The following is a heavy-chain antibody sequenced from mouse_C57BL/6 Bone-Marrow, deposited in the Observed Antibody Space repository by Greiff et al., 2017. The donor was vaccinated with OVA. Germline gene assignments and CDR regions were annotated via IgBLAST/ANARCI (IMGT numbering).Heavy chain of an antibody. Sequence: VQRVESDAELVKPGASVKISCKVSGYTFTDHTIHWMKQRPEQGLEWIGYIYPRDGSTKYNEKFKGKATLTADKSSSTAYMQLNSLTSEDSAVYFCARPDYYGSSSRGYFDVWGTGTTVTVSS. V-gene: IGHV1-78*01. J-gene: IGHJ1*03. CDR1: GYTFTDHT. CDR2: IYPRDGST. CDR3: ARPDYYGSSSRGYFDV. D-gene: IGHD1-1*01.